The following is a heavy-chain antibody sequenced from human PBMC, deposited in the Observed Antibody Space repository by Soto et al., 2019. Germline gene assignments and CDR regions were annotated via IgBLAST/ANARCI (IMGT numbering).Heavy chain of an antibody. D-gene: IGHD4-4*01. CDR3: GSSSKGAGIA. J-gene: IGHJ5*02. CDR1: NGPIIISPYF. CDR2: MTYGGGT. V-gene: IGHV4-39*01. Sequence: LSLTCSVSNGPIIISPYFRGWKSQSPGKGLEWIGSMTYGGGTAYYNSSLKSRVTISVDPAKNQFSLSLSSVTAEDSAVYYCGSSSKGAGIAWGQGTVVT.